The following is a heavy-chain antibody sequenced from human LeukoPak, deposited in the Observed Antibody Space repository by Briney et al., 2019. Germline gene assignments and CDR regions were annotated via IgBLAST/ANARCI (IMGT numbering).Heavy chain of an antibody. V-gene: IGHV3-7*01. J-gene: IGHJ4*02. CDR2: INQDGSEK. Sequence: PGGSLRLSCAASEFTFSTYWMTWVRQAPGKRLEWVANINQDGSEKNYVDSGKGRFTVSRDNAKNSLFLQMNSLRAEDTAVYYCATYRVRHLNSLDYWGRGTLVTVSS. D-gene: IGHD3-16*02. CDR3: ATYRVRHLNSLDY. CDR1: EFTFSTYW.